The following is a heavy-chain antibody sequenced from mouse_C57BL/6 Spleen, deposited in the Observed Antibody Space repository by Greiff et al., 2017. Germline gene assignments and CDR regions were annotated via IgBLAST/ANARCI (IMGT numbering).Heavy chain of an antibody. D-gene: IGHD4-1*02. CDR1: GYTFTDYN. J-gene: IGHJ1*03. V-gene: IGHV1-18*01. Sequence: VQLQQSGPELVKPGASVKIPCKASGYTFTDYNMDWVKQSHGKSLEWIGDINPNNGGTIYNQKFKGKATLTVDKSSSTAYMELRSLTSEDTAVYYCARVPTLYWYFDVWGTGTTVTVSS. CDR2: INPNNGGT. CDR3: ARVPTLYWYFDV.